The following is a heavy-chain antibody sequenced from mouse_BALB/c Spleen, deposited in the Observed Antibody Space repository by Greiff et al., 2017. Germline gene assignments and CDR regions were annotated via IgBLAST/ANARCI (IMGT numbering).Heavy chain of an antibody. Sequence: EVQRVESGGGLVQPGGSRKLSCAASGFTFSSFGMHWVRQAPEKGLEWVAYISSGSSTIYYADTVKGRFTISRDNPKNTLFLQMTSLRSEDTAMYYCARSGYYGNLLDYWGQGTTLTVSS. CDR1: GFTFSSFG. CDR3: ARSGYYGNLLDY. J-gene: IGHJ2*01. D-gene: IGHD2-1*01. V-gene: IGHV5-17*02. CDR2: ISSGSSTI.